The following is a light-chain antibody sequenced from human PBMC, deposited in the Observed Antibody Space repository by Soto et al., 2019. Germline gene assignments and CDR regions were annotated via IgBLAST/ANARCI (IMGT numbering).Light chain of an antibody. CDR1: QSVSSSY. V-gene: IGKV3D-20*02. CDR3: QQHNNWPLT. CDR2: GES. J-gene: IGKJ4*01. Sequence: EIVLTQSPATLSLSPGETATLSCRDSQSVSSSYLAWYEQKPGQAPRLLIHGESSRATGIPDRLSGSGSGTQLNLTISRLQSEDFAVYYCQQHNNWPLTCGGGTKVDIK.